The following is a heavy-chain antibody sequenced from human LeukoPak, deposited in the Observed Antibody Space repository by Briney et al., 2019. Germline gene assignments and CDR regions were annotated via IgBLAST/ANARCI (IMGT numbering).Heavy chain of an antibody. V-gene: IGHV4-39*07. CDR2: IYYSGST. Sequence: SETLSLTCTVSGGSISSSSYYWGWIRQPPGKGLEWIGSIYYSGSTNYNPSLKSRVTISVDTSKNQFSLKLSSVIAADTAVYYCARTTEGYCSSASCFGFSYSYYMDVWGKGTTVTISS. CDR1: GGSISSSSYY. CDR3: ARTTEGYCSSASCFGFSYSYYMDV. D-gene: IGHD2-2*01. J-gene: IGHJ6*03.